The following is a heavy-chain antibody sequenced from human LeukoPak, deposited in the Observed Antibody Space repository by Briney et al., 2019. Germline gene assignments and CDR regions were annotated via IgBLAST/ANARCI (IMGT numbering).Heavy chain of an antibody. CDR2: INPNSGGT. D-gene: IGHD6-13*01. CDR3: ARYSSSWDWFDP. Sequence: ASVKVSCKASGYTFTGNYMHWVRQALGQGLEWMGWINPNSGGTNYAQKFQGRVTMTRDTSISTAYMELSRLRSDDTAVYYCARYSSSWDWFDPWGQGTLVNVSS. J-gene: IGHJ5*02. V-gene: IGHV1-2*02. CDR1: GYTFTGNY.